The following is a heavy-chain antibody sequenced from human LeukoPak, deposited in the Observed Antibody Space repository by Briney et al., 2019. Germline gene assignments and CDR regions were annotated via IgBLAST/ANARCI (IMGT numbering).Heavy chain of an antibody. CDR2: ITSSGNTR. D-gene: IGHD4-17*01. Sequence: GGSLRLSCTVSGFTLTDHYMSWFRQSPRRGLEWISWITSSGNTRDYADSVKGRFTISRDNTKNSVYLQMTSLRPDDTAVYYCARDPDYGDPYWGQGTLVTVSS. J-gene: IGHJ4*02. CDR3: ARDPDYGDPY. V-gene: IGHV3-11*01. CDR1: GFTLTDHY.